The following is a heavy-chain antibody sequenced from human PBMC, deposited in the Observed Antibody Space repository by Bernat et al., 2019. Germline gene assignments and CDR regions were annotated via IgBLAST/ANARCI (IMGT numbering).Heavy chain of an antibody. J-gene: IGHJ4*02. V-gene: IGHV4-39*01. Sequence: QLQLQESGPGLVKPSETLSLTCTVSGGSISSSSYYWGWIRQPPGKGLEWIGSIYYSGSTYYNPSLKSRVTISVDTSKNQFSLKLSSMTAADTAVYYCARPVGYDMWSGAPYYFDYWGQGTLVTVAS. CDR3: ARPVGYDMWSGAPYYFDY. CDR1: GGSISSSSYY. D-gene: IGHD3-3*01. CDR2: IYYSGST.